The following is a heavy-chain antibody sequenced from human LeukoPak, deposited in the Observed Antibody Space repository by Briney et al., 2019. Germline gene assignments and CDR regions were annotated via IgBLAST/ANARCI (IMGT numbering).Heavy chain of an antibody. J-gene: IGHJ4*02. CDR3: ARPVGTTVSVDY. D-gene: IGHD1-26*01. CDR1: GFTFSSHW. V-gene: IGHV3-74*01. CDR2: ISPDGSTT. Sequence: GGSLRLSCAASGFTFSSHWMHWVRQAPGKGLVWGSVISPDGSTTNYAEPVKGRFTISRDNAKNTLYLQMNSLRAEDTAVYYCARPVGTTVSVDYWGQGTLVTVSS.